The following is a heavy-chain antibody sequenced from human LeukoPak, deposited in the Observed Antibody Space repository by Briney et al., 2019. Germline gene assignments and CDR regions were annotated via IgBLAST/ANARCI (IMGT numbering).Heavy chain of an antibody. V-gene: IGHV3-48*01. CDR1: GFTFSSYS. Sequence: GGSLRLSYAASGFTFSSYSMNGVPQARGKGLVEVSYISSSSSTIYYADSVKGRFTISRDKAKTSLYLQMSSLRAEDTAVYYCAREYCSSTSCLYDYWGQGTLVTVSS. CDR3: AREYCSSTSCLYDY. J-gene: IGHJ4*02. D-gene: IGHD2-2*01. CDR2: ISSSSSTI.